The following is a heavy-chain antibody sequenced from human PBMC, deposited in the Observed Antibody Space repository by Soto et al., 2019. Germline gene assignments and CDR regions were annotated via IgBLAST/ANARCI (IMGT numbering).Heavy chain of an antibody. CDR3: VTVPEYYNELTGLWYDMDV. CDR1: GFAFRNAM. D-gene: IGHD3-9*01. V-gene: IGHV3-15*01. J-gene: IGHJ6*02. Sequence: EVQLVESGGGLVKPGGSLRLSCAASGFAFRNAMMSWVRQAPGKGLEWVGRIKSKTNGETTDYAAPVKGRFTISRDDSKTTLYLQMRSLRIEDTAVYYRVTVPEYYNELTGLWYDMDVWGQGTTVSVSS. CDR2: IKSKTNGETT.